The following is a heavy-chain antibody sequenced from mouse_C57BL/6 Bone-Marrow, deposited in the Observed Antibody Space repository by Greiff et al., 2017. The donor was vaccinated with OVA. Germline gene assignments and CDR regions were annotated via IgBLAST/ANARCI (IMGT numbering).Heavy chain of an antibody. CDR1: GFTFSSYA. CDR3: AIITTVVAPY. CDR2: ISDGGSYT. V-gene: IGHV5-4*03. D-gene: IGHD1-1*01. J-gene: IGHJ2*01. Sequence: DVKLVESGGGLVKPGGSLKLSCAASGFTFSSYAMSWVRQTPEKRLEWVATISDGGSYTYYPDNVKGRFTISRDNAKNNLYLQMSHLKSEDTAMYYCAIITTVVAPYWGQGTTLTVSS.